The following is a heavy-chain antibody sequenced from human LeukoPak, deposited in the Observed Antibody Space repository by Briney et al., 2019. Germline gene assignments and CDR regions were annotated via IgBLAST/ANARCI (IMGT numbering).Heavy chain of an antibody. Sequence: GGPLRLSCAASGFTFSSYGMHWVRQAPGKGLEWVAFIRYDGNNKYYADSVKGRFTISRDNSKNTLYLQMNSLRAEDTAVYCCAKDLNPYYYDSSGYYGDYWGQGTLVTVSS. D-gene: IGHD3-22*01. CDR3: AKDLNPYYYDSSGYYGDY. J-gene: IGHJ4*02. V-gene: IGHV3-30*02. CDR2: IRYDGNNK. CDR1: GFTFSSYG.